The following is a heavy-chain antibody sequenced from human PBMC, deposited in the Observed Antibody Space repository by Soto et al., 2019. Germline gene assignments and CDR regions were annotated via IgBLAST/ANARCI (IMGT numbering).Heavy chain of an antibody. V-gene: IGHV3-30-3*01. CDR1: GLTFSSYA. J-gene: IGHJ4*02. CDR3: ARRLTSTVSALGY. Sequence: GGSLRLSCTASGLTFSSYAVHWVRQAPGKGLEWVSVISGDGGNKYFAESVRGRFLISRDNSKNTVYLQMNSLRHEDTAVYFCARRLTSTVSALGYWGQGTLVTVSS. CDR2: ISGDGGNK. D-gene: IGHD6-19*01.